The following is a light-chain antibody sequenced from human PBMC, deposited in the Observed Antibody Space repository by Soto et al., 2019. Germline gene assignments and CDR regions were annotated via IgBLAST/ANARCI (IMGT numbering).Light chain of an antibody. Sequence: QSVLTQPPSVSGAPGQRVTISCTGSFSNIRAGYDVHWYQQLPGTAPKLLIYGNSNRPSGVPDRFSGSKSGTSASLAITGLQAEDEADYYCQSYDSSLSGVVFGGGTKVTVL. CDR1: FSNIRAGYD. J-gene: IGLJ2*01. V-gene: IGLV1-40*01. CDR3: QSYDSSLSGVV. CDR2: GNS.